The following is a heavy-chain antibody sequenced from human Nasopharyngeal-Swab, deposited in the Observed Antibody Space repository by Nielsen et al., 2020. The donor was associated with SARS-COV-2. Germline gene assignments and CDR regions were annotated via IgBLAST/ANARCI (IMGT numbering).Heavy chain of an antibody. Sequence: SLKISCAASGFTFDDYAMHWVRQAPGKGLEWVSGISWNSGSIGYADSVKGRFTISRDIAKNSLYLQMNSLRAEDMALYYCAKDIGYSSPQGMDVWGQGTTVTVSS. D-gene: IGHD6-13*01. CDR3: AKDIGYSSPQGMDV. V-gene: IGHV3-9*03. J-gene: IGHJ6*02. CDR2: ISWNSGSI. CDR1: GFTFDDYA.